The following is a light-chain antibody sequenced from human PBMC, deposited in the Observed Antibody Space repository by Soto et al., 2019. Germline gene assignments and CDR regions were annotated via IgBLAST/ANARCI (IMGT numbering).Light chain of an antibody. V-gene: IGKV1-5*01. J-gene: IGKJ5*01. Sequence: DTQMTQSPSTVCASVGYRATMTCRASQSINIWLAWYQQKAGKAPKLLIYDASTLESGVPSRFSGSGSGTGFTLTISSLQPDDFATYYCQHYNGFSITFGQGTQLENK. CDR2: DAS. CDR1: QSINIW. CDR3: QHYNGFSIT.